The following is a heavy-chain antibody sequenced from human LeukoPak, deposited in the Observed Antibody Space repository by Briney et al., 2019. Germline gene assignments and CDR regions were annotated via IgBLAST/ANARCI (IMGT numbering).Heavy chain of an antibody. CDR3: AREGSGYYLTH. CDR1: GFTFSDYY. D-gene: IGHD3-3*01. Sequence: PGGSLRLSCAASGFTFSDYYMTWIRQAPGKGLEWLSYISASTNYTNYADSVKGRFTISRDNAKHSLYLQMNSLRAEDTAVYYCAREGSGYYLTHWGQGTLVTVSS. J-gene: IGHJ4*02. V-gene: IGHV3-11*06. CDR2: ISASTNYT.